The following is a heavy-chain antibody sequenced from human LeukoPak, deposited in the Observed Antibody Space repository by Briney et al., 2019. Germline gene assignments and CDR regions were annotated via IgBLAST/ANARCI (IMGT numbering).Heavy chain of an antibody. J-gene: IGHJ5*02. V-gene: IGHV3-23*01. Sequence: GGSLRLSCAASGFTFSSYSMNWVRQAPGKGLEWVSHITASGTAMFYADSVKGRFTISRDNSKNTLYLQMSRLTAEDTAVYYCAKEGAYAALNSWGQGTLVTVSS. D-gene: IGHD1-26*01. CDR2: ITASGTAM. CDR1: GFTFSSYS. CDR3: AKEGAYAALNS.